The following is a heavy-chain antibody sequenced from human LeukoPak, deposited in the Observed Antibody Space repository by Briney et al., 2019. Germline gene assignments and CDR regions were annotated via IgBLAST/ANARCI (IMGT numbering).Heavy chain of an antibody. CDR2: IWYDGSNK. Sequence: GGSLRLSCAASGSTFSSYGMHWVRQAPGKGLEWVAVIWYDGSNKYYADSVKGRFTISRDNSKNTLYLQMNSLRAEDTAVYYCATDTHSGYDSSFDYWGQGTLVTVSS. CDR3: ATDTHSGYDSSFDY. CDR1: GSTFSSYG. D-gene: IGHD5-12*01. J-gene: IGHJ4*02. V-gene: IGHV3-33*01.